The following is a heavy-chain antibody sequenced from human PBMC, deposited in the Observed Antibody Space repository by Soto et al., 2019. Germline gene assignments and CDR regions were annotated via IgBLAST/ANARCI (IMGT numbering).Heavy chain of an antibody. Sequence: GGSLRLSCAASGFTFSSYAMSWVRQAPGKGLEWVSAISGSGGSTYYADSVKGRFTISRDNSKNTLYLQMNSLRAEDTAVYYCAKGGDIGDGSSPGRRLFDYWGQGTMVTVSS. CDR3: AKGGDIGDGSSPGRRLFDY. V-gene: IGHV3-23*01. D-gene: IGHD5-12*01. CDR2: ISGSGGST. CDR1: GFTFSSYA. J-gene: IGHJ4*02.